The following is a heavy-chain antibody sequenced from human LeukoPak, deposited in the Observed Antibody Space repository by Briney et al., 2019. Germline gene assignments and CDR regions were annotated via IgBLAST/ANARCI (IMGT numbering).Heavy chain of an antibody. Sequence: SETLSLTCTVSGGSISSSSYYWGWIRQPPGKGLEWIGSIYYSGSTYYNPSLKSRVTISVDTSKKQFSLKLRTATAADTAVYYCARIEAVTRGYNHAYYFDYWGQGTLVTVSS. CDR3: ARIEAVTRGYNHAYYFDY. J-gene: IGHJ4*02. CDR2: IYYSGST. V-gene: IGHV4-39*07. CDR1: GGSISSSSYY. D-gene: IGHD5-18*01.